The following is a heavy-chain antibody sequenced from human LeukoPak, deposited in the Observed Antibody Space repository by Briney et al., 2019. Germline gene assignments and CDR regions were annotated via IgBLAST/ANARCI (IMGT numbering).Heavy chain of an antibody. CDR1: GGTFSSYA. CDR2: IIPIFGTA. CDR3: GRGTVVPAAGPGRYDHYVMDV. Sequence: ASVKVSCKASGGTFSSYAISWVRQAPGQGLEWMGGIIPIFGTANYAQKFQGRVTITADESTSTAYMELSSLRSEDTAVCYCGRGTVVPAAGPGRYDHYVMDVWGQGTTVTVSS. J-gene: IGHJ6*02. V-gene: IGHV1-69*13. D-gene: IGHD2-2*01.